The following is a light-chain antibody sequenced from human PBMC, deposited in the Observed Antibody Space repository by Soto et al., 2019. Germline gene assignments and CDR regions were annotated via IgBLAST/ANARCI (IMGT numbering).Light chain of an antibody. CDR2: DAS. V-gene: IGKV3-11*01. Sequence: DIVLTQSQATLSLSPCERATLSSSASQSIRSSLVWYQQKPGQAPRLLIYDASIRAPGIPARFSGSGSGTDFTLTISSLEPEDFAIYYCQQRRNWPCALTFGGGTKVDIK. CDR3: QQRRNWPCALT. J-gene: IGKJ4*01. CDR1: QSIRSS.